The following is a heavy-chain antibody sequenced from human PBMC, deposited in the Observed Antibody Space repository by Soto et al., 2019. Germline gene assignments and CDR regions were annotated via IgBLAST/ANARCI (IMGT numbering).Heavy chain of an antibody. CDR3: AHALRGSQSYTGDRFDS. J-gene: IGHJ5*01. CDR2: VFWDDDK. Sequence: QITLKESGPTLVKPTQTLTLTCRFSGFSLSTIGGDVGWIRQPPGKPLEFLALVFWDDDKRYNPSLKSTLTITQDTSKNQGVLTMTNMDHVDTASYYRAHALRGSQSYTGDRFDSWGQGTLVIVSS. D-gene: IGHD3-10*01. V-gene: IGHV2-5*02. CDR1: GFSLSTIGGD.